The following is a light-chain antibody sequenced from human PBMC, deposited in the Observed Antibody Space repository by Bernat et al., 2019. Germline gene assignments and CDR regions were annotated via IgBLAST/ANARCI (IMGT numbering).Light chain of an antibody. J-gene: IGLJ3*02. CDR3: SSYTSSSTLV. Sequence: QSALTQPASVSGSLGQSITISCTGTSSDVGGYNYVSWYQQHPGRAPKLMIYDVRDRPSGISNRFSGSKSGNTASLTISGLLDEDEADYYCSSYTSSSTLVFGGGNRLTDL. CDR2: DVR. V-gene: IGLV2-14*03. CDR1: SSDVGGYNY.